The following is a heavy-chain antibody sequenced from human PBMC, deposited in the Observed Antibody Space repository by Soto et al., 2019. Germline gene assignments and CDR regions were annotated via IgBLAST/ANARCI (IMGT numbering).Heavy chain of an antibody. D-gene: IGHD3-3*01. CDR1: EFTFSSNP. CDR2: VNGGGDIT. CDR3: ARGHFGVTMDV. V-gene: IGHV3-23*01. Sequence: EVQLLESGGGLVQPGGSRGLSCAASEFTFSSNPRIWVRQAPGKGLEWVSGVNGGGDITYYAESVKGRFTISRDNSKNTLYLQMNSLRAEDTAVFYCARGHFGVTMDVWGQGTTVTVSS. J-gene: IGHJ6*02.